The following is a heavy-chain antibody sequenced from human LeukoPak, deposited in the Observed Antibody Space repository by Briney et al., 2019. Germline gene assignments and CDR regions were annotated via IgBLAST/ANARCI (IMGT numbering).Heavy chain of an antibody. J-gene: IGHJ6*03. CDR3: ARDRGDYYDSSGYYYRYYYYYMDV. D-gene: IGHD3-22*01. CDR2: INHSGST. CDR1: GGSFSGYY. Sequence: SETLSLTCAVYGGSFSGYYWSWIRQPPGKGLEWIGEINHSGSTNYNPSLKSRVTISVDTSKNQFSLRLSSVTAADTAVYYCARDRGDYYDSSGYYYRYYYYYMDVWGKGTTVTVS. V-gene: IGHV4-34*01.